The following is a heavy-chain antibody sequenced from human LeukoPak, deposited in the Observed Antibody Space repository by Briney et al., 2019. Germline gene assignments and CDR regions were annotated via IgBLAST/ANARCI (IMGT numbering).Heavy chain of an antibody. V-gene: IGHV4-61*08. D-gene: IGHD6-13*01. CDR2: IEYSGST. Sequence: SETLSLTCTVAGASVSSGGYFWNWIRQSPGKGLEWIGYIEYSGSTNYDPSFKSRVTISDDTSKNQISLRLTSVNFADTAIYFCARAAGGSRFNYFDYWCQGTLVTVAS. CDR1: GASVSSGGYF. CDR3: ARAAGGSRFNYFDY. J-gene: IGHJ4*02.